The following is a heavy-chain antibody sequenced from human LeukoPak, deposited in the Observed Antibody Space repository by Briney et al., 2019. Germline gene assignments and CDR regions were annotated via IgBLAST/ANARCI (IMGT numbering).Heavy chain of an antibody. CDR2: ISGSGGST. J-gene: IGHJ4*02. D-gene: IGHD3-9*01. V-gene: IGHV3-23*01. Sequence: GGSLRLSCAASGFTFSSYAMSWVRQAPGKGLEWVSAISGSGGSTYYADSVKGRFTISRDNSKNTLYLQMNSLKTEDTAVYYCTTTGPTRYFDWLLYRSGGVSYFDYWGQGTLVTVSS. CDR3: TTTGPTRYFDWLLYRSGGVSYFDY. CDR1: GFTFSSYA.